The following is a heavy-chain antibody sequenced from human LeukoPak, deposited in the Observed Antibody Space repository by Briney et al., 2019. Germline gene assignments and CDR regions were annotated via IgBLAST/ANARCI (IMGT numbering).Heavy chain of an antibody. Sequence: GGSQRLSCAASGFTFSSYSMNWVRQAPGKGLEWVSSISSSSSYIYYADSVKGRFTISRDNAKNSLYLQMNSLRAEDTAVYYCARGSNFDWLLSSSTYYFDYWGQGTLVTVSS. J-gene: IGHJ4*02. CDR2: ISSSSSYI. CDR3: ARGSNFDWLLSSSTYYFDY. CDR1: GFTFSSYS. V-gene: IGHV3-21*01. D-gene: IGHD3-9*01.